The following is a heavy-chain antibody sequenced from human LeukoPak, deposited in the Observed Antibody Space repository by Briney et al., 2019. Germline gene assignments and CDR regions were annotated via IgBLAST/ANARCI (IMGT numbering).Heavy chain of an antibody. D-gene: IGHD1-26*01. CDR3: TRESGSYHGNDY. V-gene: IGHV1-2*06. J-gene: IGHJ4*02. CDR1: GYTFTGYY. CDR2: INPNNGAT. Sequence: ASVKVSCKASGYTFTGYYMHWVRQAPGQGLEWMGRINPNNGATNYAQKLQGRVTITGDTSISTAYMELSSLRSDDTAVYYCTRESGSYHGNDYWGQGALVTVSS.